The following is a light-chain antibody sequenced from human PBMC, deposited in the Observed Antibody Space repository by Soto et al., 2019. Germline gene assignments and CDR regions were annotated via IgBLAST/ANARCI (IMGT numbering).Light chain of an antibody. CDR2: KNN. J-gene: IGLJ2*01. V-gene: IGLV1-47*01. Sequence: QSVLTQPPTASGTPGQRVTISCSGSSSHIGCYYGYCYQQPAGMPPKLLIYKNNQRPSGVPDRFSGSKSGTSASLAISGLRSEDEAEYYCAAWDDSLSDKVFGGGTKVTVL. CDR3: AAWDDSLSDKV. CDR1: SSHIGCYY.